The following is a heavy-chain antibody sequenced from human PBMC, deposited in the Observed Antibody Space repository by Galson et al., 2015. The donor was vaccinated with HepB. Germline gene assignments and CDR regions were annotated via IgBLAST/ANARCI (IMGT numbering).Heavy chain of an antibody. V-gene: IGHV1-24*01. CDR2: FDAEAGET. CDR1: GYSLFEAS. CDR3: AMDIVSTLYPYDS. J-gene: IGHJ4*02. D-gene: IGHD5/OR15-5a*01. Sequence: SVKVSCKVSGYSLFEASIHWVRQAPGKGLEWMGGFDAEAGETIYAQRFQGRVTMTEDTSTDTAYMELNSLISQDTAVYFCAMDIVSTLYPYDSWGQGTLVTVSS.